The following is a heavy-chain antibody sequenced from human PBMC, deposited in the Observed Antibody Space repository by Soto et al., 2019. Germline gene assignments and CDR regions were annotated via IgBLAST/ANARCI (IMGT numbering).Heavy chain of an antibody. CDR3: AKVPPDSYYMDV. CDR1: GFTFRNYA. Sequence: GSLRLSCAASGFTFRNYAMRWVRQAPGMGREWVSAISPSGSNTYYADSVKGRFTISRDNSKNTLYLQMNSLGAEDTAVYYCAKVPPDSYYMDVWGKGTTVTVSS. J-gene: IGHJ6*03. CDR2: ISPSGSNT. V-gene: IGHV3-23*01.